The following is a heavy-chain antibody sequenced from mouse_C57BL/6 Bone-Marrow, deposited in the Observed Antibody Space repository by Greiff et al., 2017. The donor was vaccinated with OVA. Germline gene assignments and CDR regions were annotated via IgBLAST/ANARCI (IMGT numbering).Heavy chain of an antibody. CDR3: AREYDYDAWFAY. CDR2: IYPRSGNT. V-gene: IGHV1-81*01. Sequence: LQESGAELARPGASVKLSCKASGYTFTSYGISWVKQRTGQGLEWIGEIYPRSGNTYYNEKFKGKATLTADKFSSTAYMELRSLTSEDSAVYFCAREYDYDAWFAYWGQGTLVTVSA. D-gene: IGHD2-4*01. CDR1: GYTFTSYG. J-gene: IGHJ3*01.